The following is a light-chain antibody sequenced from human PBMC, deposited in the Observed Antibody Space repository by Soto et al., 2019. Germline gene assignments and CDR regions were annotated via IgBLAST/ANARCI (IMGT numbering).Light chain of an antibody. CDR1: SSDIGSYNR. Sequence: QSVLTQPPSVSGSPGQSVTISCIGTSSDIGSYNRVSWYQQSPGTAPKLIIYEVTNRPSGVAGRFSGSKSGNTASLTISGLQAEDEADYYCTSYTTRTALVFGGGTKLNVL. CDR3: TSYTTRTALV. CDR2: EVT. V-gene: IGLV2-18*02. J-gene: IGLJ3*02.